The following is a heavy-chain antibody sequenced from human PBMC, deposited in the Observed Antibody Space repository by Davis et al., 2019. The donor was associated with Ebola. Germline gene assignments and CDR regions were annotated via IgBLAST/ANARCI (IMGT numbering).Heavy chain of an antibody. J-gene: IGHJ6*02. CDR2: IYYSGST. CDR1: GGSISSYY. D-gene: IGHD3-10*01. V-gene: IGHV4-59*12. Sequence: MPSETLSLTCTVSGGSISSYYWTWIRQPPGKGLEWLGYIYYSGSTNYNPSLKSRVTISVDTSKNQFSLKLSSVTAADTAVYYCARVPYYGSGSYPAYYYYGMDVWGQGTTATVSS. CDR3: ARVPYYGSGSYPAYYYYGMDV.